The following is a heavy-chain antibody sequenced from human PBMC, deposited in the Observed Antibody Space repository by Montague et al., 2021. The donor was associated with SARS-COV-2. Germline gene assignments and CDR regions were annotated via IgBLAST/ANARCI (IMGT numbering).Heavy chain of an antibody. CDR2: LFYSGST. Sequence: SETLSLTCTVSGGSVSISYWSWIRQSPGKGLEWLGSLFYSGSTHYNPSVKSRVTISADTSKNQVSLRLTSVTAADTAVYYCARQLMYDSGSYFDHWGQGTLVTVSS. D-gene: IGHD3-10*01. V-gene: IGHV4-59*08. CDR3: ARQLMYDSGSYFDH. CDR1: GGSVSISY. J-gene: IGHJ4*02.